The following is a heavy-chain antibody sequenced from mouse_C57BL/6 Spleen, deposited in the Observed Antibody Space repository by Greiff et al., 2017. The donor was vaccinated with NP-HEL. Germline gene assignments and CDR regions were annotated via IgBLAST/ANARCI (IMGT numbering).Heavy chain of an antibody. D-gene: IGHD2-4*01. CDR1: GYTFTSYW. Sequence: QVQLQQPGAELVRPGSSVKLSCKASGYTFTSYWMHWVKQRPIQGLEWIGNIDPSDSETHYNQKFKDKATLTVDKSSSTAYMQLSSLTSEDSAVYYCAIYYDCDEGFAYWGQGTLVTVSA. CDR3: AIYYDCDEGFAY. J-gene: IGHJ3*01. CDR2: IDPSDSET. V-gene: IGHV1-52*01.